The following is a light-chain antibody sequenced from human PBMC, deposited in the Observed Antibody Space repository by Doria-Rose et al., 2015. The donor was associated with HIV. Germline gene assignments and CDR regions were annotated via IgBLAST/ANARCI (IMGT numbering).Light chain of an antibody. CDR3: HQYGTSWT. CDR1: QSFSSTY. J-gene: IGKJ1*01. CDR2: DGS. Sequence: TQSPGTLSLSPGARATLSCRASQSFSSTYSAWYQQKPGQAPSLLIYDGSTRATGIPDRFSAGWSGTDFTLSINRLEPEDFALYYCHQYGTSWTFGQGTKVEI. V-gene: IGKV3-20*01.